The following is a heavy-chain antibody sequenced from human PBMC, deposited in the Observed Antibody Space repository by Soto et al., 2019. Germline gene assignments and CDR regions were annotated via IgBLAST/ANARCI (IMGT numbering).Heavy chain of an antibody. CDR1: GYTFTSYG. Sequence: QDQLVQSGAEVKKPGASVKISCKASGYTFTSYGISWVRQAPGQGLEWMGWISAYKGKTNYAENLQGRVTMTTDTATSSAYMELMSLRSDDTAIYYCAIDRSAALGYGMDVWGQGTTVTVSS. V-gene: IGHV1-18*01. D-gene: IGHD6-13*01. CDR3: AIDRSAALGYGMDV. J-gene: IGHJ6*02. CDR2: ISAYKGKT.